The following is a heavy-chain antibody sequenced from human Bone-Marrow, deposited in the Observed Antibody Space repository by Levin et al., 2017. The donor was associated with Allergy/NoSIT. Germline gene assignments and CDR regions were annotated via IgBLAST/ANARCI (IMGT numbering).Heavy chain of an antibody. Sequence: PGESLKISCAASGFTFDIYAISWVRQAPGKGLEWVSAITKTGGRTYYADSVRGRVTISRDNSKNTVYLQMNSLKFEDTAMYYCEREMGRVTTVIRGGIDIYSIDYWGQGTLVAVSS. CDR1: GFTFDIYA. V-gene: IGHV3-23*01. CDR2: ITKTGGRT. D-gene: IGHD3-10*01. CDR3: EREMGRVTTVIRGGIDIYSIDY. J-gene: IGHJ4*02.